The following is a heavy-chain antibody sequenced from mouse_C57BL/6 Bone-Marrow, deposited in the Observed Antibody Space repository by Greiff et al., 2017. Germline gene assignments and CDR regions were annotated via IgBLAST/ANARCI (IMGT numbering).Heavy chain of an antibody. J-gene: IGHJ3*01. CDR1: GYTFTGYW. Sequence: QVQLKESGAELMKPGASVKLSCKATGYTFTGYWIEWVKQRPGHGLEWIGEILPGSGSTNYNEKFKGKATFTAYTSSNTAYMQLRSLTTEDSAIYYCTAYYILFAYWGQGTLVTVSA. V-gene: IGHV1-9*01. CDR2: ILPGSGST. D-gene: IGHD2-12*01. CDR3: TAYYILFAY.